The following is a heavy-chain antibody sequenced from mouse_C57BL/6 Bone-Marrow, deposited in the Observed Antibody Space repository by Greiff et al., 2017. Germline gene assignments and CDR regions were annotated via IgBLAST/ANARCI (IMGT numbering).Heavy chain of an antibody. V-gene: IGHV7-3*01. CDR2: IRNKANGYTT. CDR1: GFTFTDYY. D-gene: IGHD2-1*01. CDR3: ARYRDLLWYYFDY. Sequence: EVMLVESGGGLVQPGGSLSLSCAASGFTFTDYYMSWVRQPPGKALEWLGFIRNKANGYTTEYSASVKGRFTISRDNSQSILYLQMNALRAEDSATYYCARYRDLLWYYFDYWGQGTTLTVSS. J-gene: IGHJ2*01.